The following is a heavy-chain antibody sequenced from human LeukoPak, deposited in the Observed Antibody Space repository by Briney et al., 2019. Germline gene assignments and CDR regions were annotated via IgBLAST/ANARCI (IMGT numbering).Heavy chain of an antibody. CDR3: ARLSAHSGSHHDY. CDR2: INTNTGNP. CDR1: GYTFTSYA. V-gene: IGHV7-4-1*02. D-gene: IGHD1-26*01. Sequence: ASVKVSCKASGYTFTSYAMNWVRQAPGQGLGWVGWINTNTGNPMYAQGFTGRFVFSLDTSVSTAYLQISSLKAEDTAVYYCARLSAHSGSHHDYWGQGTLVTVSS. J-gene: IGHJ4*02.